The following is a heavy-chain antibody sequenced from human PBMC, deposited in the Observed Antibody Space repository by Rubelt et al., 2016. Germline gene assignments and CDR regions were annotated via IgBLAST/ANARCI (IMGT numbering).Heavy chain of an antibody. CDR2: INHSGST. V-gene: IGHV4-59*12. Sequence: QLQLQESGPGLVKPSETLSLTCTVSGGSISSYYWSWIRQPPGKGLEWIGEINHSGSTNYNPSLKSRVTISVDTSKNQFSLKLSSVTAADTAVYYCARGDIAAAGAPFDYWGQGTLVTVSS. J-gene: IGHJ4*02. D-gene: IGHD6-13*01. CDR1: GGSISSYY. CDR3: ARGDIAAAGAPFDY.